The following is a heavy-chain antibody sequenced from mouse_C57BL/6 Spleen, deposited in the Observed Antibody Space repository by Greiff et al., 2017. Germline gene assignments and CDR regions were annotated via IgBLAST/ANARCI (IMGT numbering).Heavy chain of an antibody. CDR3: ARGGSSYWYFDV. D-gene: IGHD1-1*01. J-gene: IGHJ1*03. V-gene: IGHV1-76*01. Sequence: QVQLQQSGAELVSPGASVKLSCKASGYTFTDYYINWVKQRPGQGLEWIARIYPGSGNTYYNEKFKGKATLTAEKSSSTAYMQLSSLTSEDSAVYFCARGGSSYWYFDVWGTGTTVTVSS. CDR2: IYPGSGNT. CDR1: GYTFTDYY.